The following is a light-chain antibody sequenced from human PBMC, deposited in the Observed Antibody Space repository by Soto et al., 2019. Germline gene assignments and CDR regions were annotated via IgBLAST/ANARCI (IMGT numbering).Light chain of an antibody. CDR3: QQYSSSPRT. V-gene: IGKV3-20*01. J-gene: IGKJ1*01. CDR1: QNVGGY. CDR2: AAS. Sequence: EIVLTQSPATLSLSPGERATLSCRASQNVGGYLAWYQQKPGQAPRLLISAASRRATGVPDRFSGSGSGTDFTLTISRLEPEDFAVYYCQQYSSSPRTFGQGTKVDIK.